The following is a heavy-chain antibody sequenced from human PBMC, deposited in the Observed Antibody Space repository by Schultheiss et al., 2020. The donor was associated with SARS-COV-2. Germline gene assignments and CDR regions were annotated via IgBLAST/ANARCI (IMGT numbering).Heavy chain of an antibody. D-gene: IGHD4-17*01. CDR1: GFTFSNYA. CDR2: VSSSSGSTI. J-gene: IGHJ3*02. V-gene: IGHV3-48*04. CDR3: ARDRTPGGDGDSGDAFDI. Sequence: GESLKISCAASGFTFSNYAMSWVRQAPGKGLEWVSSVSSSSGSTIYYADSVKGRFTISRDNAKNSLYLQMNSLRAEDTAVYYCARDRTPGGDGDSGDAFDIWGQGTLVTVSS.